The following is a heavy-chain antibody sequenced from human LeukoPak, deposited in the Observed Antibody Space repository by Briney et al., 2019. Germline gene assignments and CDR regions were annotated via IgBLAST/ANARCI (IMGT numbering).Heavy chain of an antibody. J-gene: IGHJ5*02. CDR1: GGSFSGYY. V-gene: IGHV4-34*01. Sequence: PSETLSLTCAVYGGSFSGYYWSWIRQPPGKGLEWIGEINHSGSTNYNPSLKSRVTISVDTSKNQFSLKLSSVTAADTAVYYCVKVRRIPNSLGWFDPWGQGTQVIVSS. CDR2: INHSGST. D-gene: IGHD4-23*01. CDR3: VKVRRIPNSLGWFDP.